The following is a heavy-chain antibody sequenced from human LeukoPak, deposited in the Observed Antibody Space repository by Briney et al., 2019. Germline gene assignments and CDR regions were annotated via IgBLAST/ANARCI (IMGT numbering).Heavy chain of an antibody. Sequence: PSETLSLTCTVSGDSIGSSSYYWGWIRQPPGKGLEWIGSMYYSGSTNYNPSLKSRVTISVDTSKEQFSLKLSSVTAADTAVYYCARIYCSGGSCYRYYYYMDVWSKGTTVTVSS. CDR2: MYYSGST. V-gene: IGHV4-39*07. D-gene: IGHD2-15*01. J-gene: IGHJ6*03. CDR1: GDSIGSSSYY. CDR3: ARIYCSGGSCYRYYYYMDV.